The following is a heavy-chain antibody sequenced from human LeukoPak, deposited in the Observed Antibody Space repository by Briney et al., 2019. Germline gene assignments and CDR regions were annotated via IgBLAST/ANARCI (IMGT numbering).Heavy chain of an antibody. D-gene: IGHD3-22*01. CDR2: ISGNDPTI. V-gene: IGHV3-11*04. CDR3: ARDRGTKGYYDSSGYYYYFDY. CDR1: GFTFSDYY. Sequence: GGSLRLSCAASGFTFSDYYLSWIRQAPGKGLEWVSYISGNDPTIYYADSVKGRFTISRDNAKNSLYLQMNSLRAEDTAVYYCARDRGTKGYYDSSGYYYYFDYWDQGTLVTVSS. J-gene: IGHJ4*02.